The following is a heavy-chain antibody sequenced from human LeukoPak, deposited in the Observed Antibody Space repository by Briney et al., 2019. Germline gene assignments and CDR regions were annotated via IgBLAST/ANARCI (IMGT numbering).Heavy chain of an antibody. V-gene: IGHV3-23*01. D-gene: IGHD4-11*01. CDR2: ISGSGDIT. Sequence: GGSLRLSCAASGFSFSSYAMSWVRQAPGKGLEWVSGISGSGDITYYPDSVKGRFTISRDNSKNTLYLQVNSLRAEDTAIYYCAKGGSATITTGGFDPWGQGALVTVSS. CDR3: AKGGSATITTGGFDP. CDR1: GFSFSSYA. J-gene: IGHJ5*02.